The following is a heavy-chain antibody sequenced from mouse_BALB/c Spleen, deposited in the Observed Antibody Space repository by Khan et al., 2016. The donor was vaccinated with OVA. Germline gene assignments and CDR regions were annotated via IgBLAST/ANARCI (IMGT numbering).Heavy chain of an antibody. CDR2: IWAGGST. D-gene: IGHD2-1*01. CDR3: ATIYYGKRYYARDY. V-gene: IGHV2-9*02. Sequence: QVQLKESGPGLVAPSQSLSITCTVSGFSLTNYGVNWVRQPPGKGLEWLGVIWAGGSTNYNSALMSRLSISKDKSKRQFFLKMNRLQTDDTAMYYGATIYYGKRYYARDYWGQGTSVTVSS. CDR1: GFSLTNYG. J-gene: IGHJ4*01.